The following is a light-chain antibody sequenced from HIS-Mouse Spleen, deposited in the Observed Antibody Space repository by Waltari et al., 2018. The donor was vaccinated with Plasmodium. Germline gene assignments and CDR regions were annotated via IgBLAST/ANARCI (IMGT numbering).Light chain of an antibody. J-gene: IGKJ3*01. Sequence: EIVMTQSPATLSVSPGERATLSCRASQSVSSNLAWYQQKPGQAPRRRIYGASTRATGIPARSSGSGSGTEFTFTIGSLPSEYFAVYYCQQYNNWSFTFGPGTKVGIK. CDR1: QSVSSN. CDR3: QQYNNWSFT. CDR2: GAS. V-gene: IGKV3-15*01.